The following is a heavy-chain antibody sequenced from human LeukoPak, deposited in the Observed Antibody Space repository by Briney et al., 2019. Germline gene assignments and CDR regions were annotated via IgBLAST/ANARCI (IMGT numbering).Heavy chain of an antibody. CDR2: ISGSGGAT. CDR3: AKDARWFGEGATDY. Sequence: PGGSLRLPCAASGFTFSSYVMSWVRQVPGKGLEWVSAISGSGGATYYADSVKGRFTISRDNSKNTLYLQMNSLRAEDTAVYYCAKDARWFGEGATDYWGQGTLVTVSS. V-gene: IGHV3-23*01. J-gene: IGHJ4*02. CDR1: GFTFSSYV. D-gene: IGHD3-10*01.